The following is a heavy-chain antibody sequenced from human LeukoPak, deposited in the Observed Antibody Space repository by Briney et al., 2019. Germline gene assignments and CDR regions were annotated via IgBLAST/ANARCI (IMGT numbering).Heavy chain of an antibody. D-gene: IGHD3-10*01. CDR3: AKAYYGSGTYYRDFDY. Sequence: GGSLRLSCAASGFTFSSYAMNWVRQAPGKGLEWVSVISGSAGSTYYTDSVKGRFTISRDNSENTLYLEMNSLRAEDTAVYYCAKAYYGSGTYYRDFDYWGQGTLVTVSS. J-gene: IGHJ4*02. CDR1: GFTFSSYA. CDR2: ISGSAGST. V-gene: IGHV3-23*01.